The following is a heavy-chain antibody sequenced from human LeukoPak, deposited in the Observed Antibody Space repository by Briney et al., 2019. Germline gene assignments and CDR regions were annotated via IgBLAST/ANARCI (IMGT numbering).Heavy chain of an antibody. CDR3: ARELGYCSSTSCYLDP. J-gene: IGHJ5*02. CDR2: ISSSSTI. CDR1: GFTFSDYY. Sequence: PGGSLRLSCAASGFTFSDYYMNWVRQAPGKGLEWVSSISSSSTIYYADSVKGRFTISRDNAKNSLYLQMNSLRAEDTAVYYCARELGYCSSTSCYLDPWGQGTLVTVSS. D-gene: IGHD2-2*01. V-gene: IGHV3-69-1*01.